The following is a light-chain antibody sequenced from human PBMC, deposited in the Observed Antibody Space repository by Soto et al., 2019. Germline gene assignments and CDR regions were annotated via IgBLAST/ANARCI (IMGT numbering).Light chain of an antibody. CDR1: SSDVGGYNY. CDR3: SSFTRSNTGV. CDR2: EVT. Sequence: QSALTQAASVSGSPGQSITISCIGTSSDVGGYNYVSWFQHHPGKAPKLMIFEVTNRPSGVFNRFSGSKSGNTASLTISGLQAEDEADYYCSSFTRSNTGVFGGGTKLTVL. V-gene: IGLV2-14*01. J-gene: IGLJ3*02.